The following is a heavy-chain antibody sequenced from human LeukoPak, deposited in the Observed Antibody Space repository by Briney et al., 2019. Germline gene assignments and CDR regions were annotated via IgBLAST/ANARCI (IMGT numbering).Heavy chain of an antibody. CDR1: GFTFSSYA. J-gene: IGHJ5*02. CDR2: ISYDGGTE. CDR3: ARDKLLEYGNWFDP. Sequence: GGSLRLSCAASGFTFSSYAMHWVRQAPGRGLEWVAVISYDGGTEYYADSVKGRFTIFRDNSKNTLYLQMNSLRAEDTAVYYCARDKLLEYGNWFDPWGQGTLVNVSS. V-gene: IGHV3-30-3*01. D-gene: IGHD4/OR15-4a*01.